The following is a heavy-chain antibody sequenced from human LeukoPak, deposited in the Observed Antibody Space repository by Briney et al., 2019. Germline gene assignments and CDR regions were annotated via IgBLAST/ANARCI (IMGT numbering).Heavy chain of an antibody. CDR3: ASAGVITAILSYFDY. Sequence: GGSLRLSCAASGFTFSRYSMNWVRHAPGKGLEWVSSISSSSSYIYYADSVKGRFTISRDNAKNSLYLQMNSLRAEDTAVYYRASAGVITAILSYFDYWGQGTLVTVSS. CDR1: GFTFSRYS. D-gene: IGHD3-10*01. J-gene: IGHJ4*02. V-gene: IGHV3-21*01. CDR2: ISSSSSYI.